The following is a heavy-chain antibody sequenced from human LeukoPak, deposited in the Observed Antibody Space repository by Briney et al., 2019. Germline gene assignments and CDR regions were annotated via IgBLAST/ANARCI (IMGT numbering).Heavy chain of an antibody. D-gene: IGHD2-15*01. J-gene: IGHJ4*02. V-gene: IGHV4-38-2*01. CDR1: GYSISSGYY. CDR3: ARGVGIDY. Sequence: PSETLSLTCAVSGYSISSGYYWGWIRQPPGQGLEWIGSIYHSGSTYYNPSLKSRVTISVGTSKNQFSLKLSSVTAADTAMYYCARGVGIDYWGQGTLVTVSS. CDR2: IYHSGST.